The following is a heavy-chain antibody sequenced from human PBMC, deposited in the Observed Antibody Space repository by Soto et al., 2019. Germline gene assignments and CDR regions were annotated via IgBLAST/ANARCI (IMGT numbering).Heavy chain of an antibody. V-gene: IGHV1-18*01. CDR1: GYTFTSYG. D-gene: IGHD6-19*01. Sequence: GASVKVSCKSSGYTFTSYGISCVRQAPGQGLEWTGWISAYNGNTNYAQKLQGRVTMTTDTSTSTAYMELRSLRSDDTAVYYCARGAVSVAGTFWFDPWGQGTLVTVSS. CDR2: ISAYNGNT. J-gene: IGHJ5*02. CDR3: ARGAVSVAGTFWFDP.